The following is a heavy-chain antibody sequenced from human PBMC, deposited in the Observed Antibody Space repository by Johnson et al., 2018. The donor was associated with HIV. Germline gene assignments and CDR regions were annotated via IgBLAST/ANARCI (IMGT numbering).Heavy chain of an antibody. Sequence: QVQLVESGGGLVQPGGSLRLSCVASGFTFSSYGMHWVRQAPGKGLEWVAFIRYDGSNKYYADSVKGRFTISRDNSKNTLYLQMNTLRAEDTAVYYCGGVGRTGSAFDMWGLGTMVTVSS. CDR3: GGVGRTGSAFDM. J-gene: IGHJ3*02. CDR2: IRYDGSNK. D-gene: IGHD2-15*01. V-gene: IGHV3-30*02. CDR1: GFTFSSYG.